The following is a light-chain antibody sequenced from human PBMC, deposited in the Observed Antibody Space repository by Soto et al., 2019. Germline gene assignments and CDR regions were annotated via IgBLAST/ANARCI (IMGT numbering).Light chain of an antibody. CDR1: SSDVGGYDY. CDR3: SSYAGSNIFYV. J-gene: IGLJ1*01. CDR2: DVT. Sequence: QSVLTQPPSASGSPGQSVTISCAGTSSDVGGYDYVSWYQQHPGRAPKLMIYDVTKRPSGVPDRFSGSKSGNTASLTVSGLQAEDEADYYCSSYAGSNIFYVFGTGTKVTVL. V-gene: IGLV2-8*01.